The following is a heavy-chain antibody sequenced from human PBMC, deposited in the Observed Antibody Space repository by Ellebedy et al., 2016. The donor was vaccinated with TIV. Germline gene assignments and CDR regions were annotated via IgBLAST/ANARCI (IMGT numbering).Heavy chain of an antibody. Sequence: PGGSLRLSCTASGFTFSYYWMHWVRQAPGKGLEWVSRISPDGRGTSYADSVKGRFTISRDNAKNTMYLQMNSLRAEDTAVYYCATGPYSYGWGYWGQGTLVTVSS. CDR3: ATGPYSYGWGY. D-gene: IGHD5-18*01. J-gene: IGHJ4*02. CDR2: ISPDGRGT. CDR1: GFTFSYYW. V-gene: IGHV3-74*01.